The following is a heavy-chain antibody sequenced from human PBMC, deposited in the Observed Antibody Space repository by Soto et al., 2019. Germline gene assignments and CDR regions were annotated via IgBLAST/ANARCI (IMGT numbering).Heavy chain of an antibody. CDR1: GFTFSSYW. V-gene: IGHV3-74*01. D-gene: IGHD3-22*01. CDR2: INSDGSST. CDR3: ARWDSSGYYPDAFDI. Sequence: EVQLVEFGGGLVQPGGSVRLSCAASGFTFSSYWMHWVRQAPGKGLVWVSRINSDGSSTSYADSVKGRFTISRDNAKNTLYLQMNSLRAEDTAVSYCARWDSSGYYPDAFDIWGQGTMVTVSS. J-gene: IGHJ3*02.